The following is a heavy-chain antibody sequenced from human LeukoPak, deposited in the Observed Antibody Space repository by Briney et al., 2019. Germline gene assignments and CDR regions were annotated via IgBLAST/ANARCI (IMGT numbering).Heavy chain of an antibody. D-gene: IGHD6-13*01. V-gene: IGHV4-34*01. J-gene: IGHJ2*01. CDR2: INHSGST. CDR3: ARVRYSSSWYPNYWYFDL. CDR1: GGSFSGYY. Sequence: PSETLSLTCAVYGGSFSGYYWSWVRQPPGKGLEWIGEINHSGSTNYNPSLKSRVTISVDTSKNQFSLKLSSVTAADTAVYYCARVRYSSSWYPNYWYFDLWGRGTLVTVSS.